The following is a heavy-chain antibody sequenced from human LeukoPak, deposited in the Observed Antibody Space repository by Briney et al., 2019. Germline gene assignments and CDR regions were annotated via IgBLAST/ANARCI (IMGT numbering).Heavy chain of an antibody. Sequence: SETLSLTCTVSGGSISSSSYYWGWIRQPPGKGLEWIGSISYSGSTYHNPSLKSRVTISVDTSKNQFSLKLSSVTAADTAVYYCATAGYSSSWYQVDPWGQGTLVTVSS. J-gene: IGHJ5*02. CDR1: GGSISSSSYY. CDR2: ISYSGST. CDR3: ATAGYSSSWYQVDP. V-gene: IGHV4-39*01. D-gene: IGHD6-13*01.